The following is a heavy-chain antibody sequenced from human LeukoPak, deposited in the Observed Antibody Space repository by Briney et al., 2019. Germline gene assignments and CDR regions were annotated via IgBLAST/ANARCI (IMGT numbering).Heavy chain of an antibody. Sequence: ASVKVSCKASGGTFISYAISRVRQAPGQGLEWMGGIIPIFGTANYAQKFQGRVTITADESTSTAYMELSSLRSEDTAVYYCASDEAVRNSGWGFSDYWGQGTLVTVSS. D-gene: IGHD6-19*01. CDR1: GGTFISYA. J-gene: IGHJ4*02. CDR3: ASDEAVRNSGWGFSDY. V-gene: IGHV1-69*13. CDR2: IIPIFGTA.